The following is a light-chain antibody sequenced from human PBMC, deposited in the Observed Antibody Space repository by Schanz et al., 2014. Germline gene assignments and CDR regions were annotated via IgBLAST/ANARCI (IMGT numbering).Light chain of an antibody. J-gene: IGLJ2*01. Sequence: QSVLTQPPSASGPPGQRVTISCSGSSSNIGSNTVNWYQQLPGTAPKLLIYSNDQRPSGVPARFSGSKSGTSASLAISGLQSEDEADYYCTAWDDSLNGVLFGGGTKLTVL. CDR1: SSNIGSNT. CDR3: TAWDDSLNGVL. V-gene: IGLV1-44*01. CDR2: SND.